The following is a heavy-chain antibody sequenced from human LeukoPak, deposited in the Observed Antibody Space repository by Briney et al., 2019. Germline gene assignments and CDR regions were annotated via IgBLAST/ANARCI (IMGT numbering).Heavy chain of an antibody. CDR3: AKDLVAAAVHYGMDV. CDR1: GFTFSDYY. Sequence: GGSLRLSCAASGFTFSDYYMSWIRQAPGKGLEWVSYISSSGSTIYYADSVKGRFTISRDNSKNTLYLQMNSLRAEDTAVYYCAKDLVAAAVHYGMDVWGQGTTVTVSS. CDR2: ISSSGSTI. V-gene: IGHV3-11*04. D-gene: IGHD6-13*01. J-gene: IGHJ6*02.